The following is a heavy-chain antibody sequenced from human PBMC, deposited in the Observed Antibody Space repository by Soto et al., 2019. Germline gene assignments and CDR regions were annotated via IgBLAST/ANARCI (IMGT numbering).Heavy chain of an antibody. CDR2: IIPIFGTA. CDR1: GGTFSSYA. CDR3: ARANSSGWSYYGMDV. Sequence: QVQLVQSGAEVKKPGSSVKVSCKASGGTFSSYAISWVRQAPGQGLEWMGGIIPIFGTANYAQKFQGRVTTTADESTSTADMERSSLRSEDTAVYYCARANSSGWSYYGMDVWGQGTTVTVSS. D-gene: IGHD6-19*01. V-gene: IGHV1-69*12. J-gene: IGHJ6*02.